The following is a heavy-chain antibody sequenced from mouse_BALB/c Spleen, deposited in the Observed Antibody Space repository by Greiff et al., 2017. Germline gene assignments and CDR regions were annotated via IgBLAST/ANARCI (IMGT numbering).Heavy chain of an antibody. CDR3: ARDPGSSYYAMDY. CDR1: GFSLTGYG. D-gene: IGHD1-1*01. Sequence: VKLMESGPGLVAPSQSLSITCTVSGFSLTGYGVNWVRQPPGKGLEWLGMIWGDGSTDYNSALKSRLSISKDNSKSQVFLKMNSLQTDDTARYYCARDPGSSYYAMDYWGQGTSVTVSS. CDR2: IWGDGST. V-gene: IGHV2-6-7*01. J-gene: IGHJ4*01.